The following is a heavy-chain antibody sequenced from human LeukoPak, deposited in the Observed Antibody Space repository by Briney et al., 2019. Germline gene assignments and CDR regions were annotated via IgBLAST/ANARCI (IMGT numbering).Heavy chain of an antibody. CDR2: MNPNSGNT. Sequence: ASVKVSCKASGYTFTSYDINWVRQATGQGLEWMGWMNPNSGNTGYAQNFQGRVTMTRNTSISTAYMELSSLRSEDTAVYYCARGFRPHLGLRYFDWLPKSYFDYWGPGTLVTVSS. J-gene: IGHJ4*02. CDR3: ARGFRPHLGLRYFDWLPKSYFDY. V-gene: IGHV1-8*01. CDR1: GYTFTSYD. D-gene: IGHD3-9*01.